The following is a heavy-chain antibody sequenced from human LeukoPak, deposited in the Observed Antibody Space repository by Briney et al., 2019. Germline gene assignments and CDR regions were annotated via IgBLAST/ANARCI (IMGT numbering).Heavy chain of an antibody. CDR1: GFTFSSYG. J-gene: IGHJ4*02. D-gene: IGHD3-22*01. CDR2: ISGSGGST. Sequence: PGGSLRHSCAASGFTFSSYGMSWVRQAPGKGLEWVSAISGSGGSTYYAGSVKGRFTISRDNSKNTLYLQMNSLRAEDTAVYYCAKVLSGSGYYYHWWVFDYWGQGTLVTVSS. CDR3: AKVLSGSGYYYHWWVFDY. V-gene: IGHV3-23*01.